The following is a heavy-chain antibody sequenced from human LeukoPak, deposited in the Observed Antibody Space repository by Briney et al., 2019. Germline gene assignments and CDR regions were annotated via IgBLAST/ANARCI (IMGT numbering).Heavy chain of an antibody. CDR1: GFTFPTYS. V-gene: IGHV3-23*01. J-gene: IGHJ6*02. CDR2: INAAGDDM. CDR3: AKGIFGVIHNGIDV. Sequence: HPGGSLRLSCVASGFTFPTYSMAWVRQAPGKGLDWVSSINAAGDDMYYADSVKGRFSISRDNLKNTLYLQMYSLRAEDRAIYYCAKGIFGVIHNGIDVWGQGTAVPVSS. D-gene: IGHD3-3*01.